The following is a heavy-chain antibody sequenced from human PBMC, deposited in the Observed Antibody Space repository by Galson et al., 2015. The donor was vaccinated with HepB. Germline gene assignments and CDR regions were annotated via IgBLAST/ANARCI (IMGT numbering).Heavy chain of an antibody. Sequence: SLRLSCAASGFTFSSYSMNWVRQAPGKGLEWVSSISSSSSYIYYADSVKGRFTISRDNAKNSLYPQMNSLRAEDTAVYYCAREGYLGYYYYGMDVWGQGTTVTASS. V-gene: IGHV3-21*01. CDR2: ISSSSSYI. CDR1: GFTFSSYS. D-gene: IGHD6-13*01. CDR3: AREGYLGYYYYGMDV. J-gene: IGHJ6*02.